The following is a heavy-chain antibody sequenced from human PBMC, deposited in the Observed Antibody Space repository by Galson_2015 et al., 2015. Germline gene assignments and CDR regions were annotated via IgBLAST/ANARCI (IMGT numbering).Heavy chain of an antibody. J-gene: IGHJ5*02. V-gene: IGHV1-8*01. CDR1: GYTFTSYD. Sequence: SGYTFTSYDINWVRQATGQGLEWMGWMNPNSGNTGYAQKFQGRVTMTRNTSISTAYMELSSLRSEDTAVYYCAREFHPGHWFDPWGQGTLVTVSS. CDR3: AREFHPGHWFDP. CDR2: MNPNSGNT.